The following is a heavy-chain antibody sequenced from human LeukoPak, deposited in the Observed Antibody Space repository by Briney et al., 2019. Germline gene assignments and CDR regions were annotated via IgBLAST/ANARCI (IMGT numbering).Heavy chain of an antibody. CDR2: ISGSGGST. D-gene: IGHD3-3*01. V-gene: IGHV3-23*01. CDR1: GFTFSSYA. J-gene: IGHJ6*02. CDR3: AKFDHYDFWSGYYYYYYGMDV. Sequence: GGSLRLSCAASGFTFSSYAMSWVRQAPGKGLEWVSAISGSGGSTYYADSVKGRFTISRDNSKNTLYLQMNSLRAEDTAVYYCAKFDHYDFWSGYYYYYYGMDVWGQGTTVTVSS.